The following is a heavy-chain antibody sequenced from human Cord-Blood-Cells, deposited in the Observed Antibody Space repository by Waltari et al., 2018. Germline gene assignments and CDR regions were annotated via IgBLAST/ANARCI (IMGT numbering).Heavy chain of an antibody. CDR2: INHSGST. D-gene: IGHD1-26*01. J-gene: IGHJ4*02. CDR1: GGSFSAYY. Sequence: QVQLQQWGAGLLKPSETLSLTCAVYGGSFSAYYWSWIRQPPGKGLEWIGEINHSGSTNYNPSLKSRVTISVDTSKNQFSLKLSSVTAADTAVYYCARGAPGVGAPFDYWGQGTLVTVSS. CDR3: ARGAPGVGAPFDY. V-gene: IGHV4-34*01.